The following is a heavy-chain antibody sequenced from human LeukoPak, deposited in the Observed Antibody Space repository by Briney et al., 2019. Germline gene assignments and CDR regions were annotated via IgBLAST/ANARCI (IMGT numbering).Heavy chain of an antibody. CDR3: ASLTFYLDY. J-gene: IGHJ4*02. V-gene: IGHV3-66*01. CDR1: RFDVSTNF. Sequence: GGSLRLSCAASRFDVSTNFVSWVRQAPGKGLEWVSVIYSGGSTHYADSVKGRFTISRDNSKNTLYLQMNSLRAEDTAVYYCASLTFYLDYWGQGSLVTVSS. CDR2: IYSGGST.